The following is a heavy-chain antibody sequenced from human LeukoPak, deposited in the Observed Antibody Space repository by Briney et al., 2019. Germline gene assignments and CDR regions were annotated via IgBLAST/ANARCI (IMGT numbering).Heavy chain of an antibody. J-gene: IGHJ4*02. CDR2: VYTGGSI. D-gene: IGHD3-3*01. CDR1: GGSISGYF. Sequence: SETLSLTCSVSGGSISGYFWSWIRQPAGRGLEWIGRVYTGGSINYNPSLKSRVTIPLDTSRSQFSLKLTSVTAADTAVYYCARDPVLEHYFDYWGQGTLVTVSS. V-gene: IGHV4-4*07. CDR3: ARDPVLEHYFDY.